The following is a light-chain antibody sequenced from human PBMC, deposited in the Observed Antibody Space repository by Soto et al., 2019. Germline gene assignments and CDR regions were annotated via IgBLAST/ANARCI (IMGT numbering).Light chain of an antibody. V-gene: IGLV2-14*01. Sequence: QSALTQPASVSGSPGQSITISCSGTSSDIGDYNSVSWYQQHPGKAPKLLIYDVTNRPSWVSHRCSGSKSGSTASLTISGLKTEDEADYYCSSYTSTISFYVFGTGTKLTVL. J-gene: IGLJ1*01. CDR3: SSYTSTISFYV. CDR1: SSDIGDYNS. CDR2: DVT.